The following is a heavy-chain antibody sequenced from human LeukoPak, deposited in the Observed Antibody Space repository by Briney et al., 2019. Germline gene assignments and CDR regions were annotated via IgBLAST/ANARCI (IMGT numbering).Heavy chain of an antibody. CDR3: AREQKSIDAFDI. J-gene: IGHJ3*02. Sequence: GGSLRLSCEASGFTVSSNYMSWVRQAPGQGLEWVSVIYSGGSTYYADSVKGRFTISRDNSKNTLYLQMNSLRAEDTAVYYCAREQKSIDAFDIWGQGTMVTVSS. D-gene: IGHD6-6*01. CDR1: GFTVSSNY. V-gene: IGHV3-53*01. CDR2: IYSGGST.